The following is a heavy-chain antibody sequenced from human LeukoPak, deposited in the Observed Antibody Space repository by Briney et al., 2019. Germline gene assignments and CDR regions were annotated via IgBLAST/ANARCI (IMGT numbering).Heavy chain of an antibody. Sequence: GASVKVSCQASGGTFSSYAISWVRQTPGQGLEWMGRIIPILGIANYVQKFQGRVTITADKSTSTAYMELSSLRSEDTAVYYCARRQAVAPGGRDYWGQGTLVTVSS. CDR2: IIPILGIA. V-gene: IGHV1-69*04. CDR3: ARRQAVAPGGRDY. CDR1: GGTFSSYA. J-gene: IGHJ4*02. D-gene: IGHD6-19*01.